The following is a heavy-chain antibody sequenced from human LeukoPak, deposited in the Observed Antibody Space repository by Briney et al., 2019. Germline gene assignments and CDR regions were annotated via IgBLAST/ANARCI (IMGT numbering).Heavy chain of an antibody. CDR1: GFTFSSYA. D-gene: IGHD6-19*01. V-gene: IGHV3-30*04. CDR2: ISYDGSNK. J-gene: IGHJ6*03. Sequence: GGSLRLSCAASGFTFSSYAMHWVRQAPGKGLEWMAVISYDGSNKYYADSVKGRFTISRDNSKNTLYLQMNSLRAEDTAVFYCARGGGSGWSYYYYYMDVWGKGTTVTVSS. CDR3: ARGGGSGWSYYYYYMDV.